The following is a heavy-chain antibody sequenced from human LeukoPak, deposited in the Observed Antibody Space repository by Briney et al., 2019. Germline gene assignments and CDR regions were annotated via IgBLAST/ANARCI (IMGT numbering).Heavy chain of an antibody. CDR3: ASSQWLASYYYYGMDV. CDR1: GGFISSYY. Sequence: SETLSLTCTVSGGFISSYYWSWIRQPAGKGLEWIGRIYTSGSTNYNHSLKSRVTMSVDTSKNQFSLKLSSVTAADTAVYYCASSQWLASYYYYGMDVWGQGTTVTVSS. V-gene: IGHV4-4*07. J-gene: IGHJ6*02. CDR2: IYTSGST. D-gene: IGHD5-12*01.